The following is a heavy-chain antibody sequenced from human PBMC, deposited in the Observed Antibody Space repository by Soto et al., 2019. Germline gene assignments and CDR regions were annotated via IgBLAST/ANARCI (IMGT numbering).Heavy chain of an antibody. Sequence: QVQLQESGPGLVKPSETLSLTCTVSGGSISPYYWCCIRQPPGKGLEWIGYIYYNGRTNYNASLRSRVTISQNTSKNQFSLKLNSVTAADTAVYYCARGSPMSSSFPLDYWGQGTLVAVSS. CDR1: GGSISPYY. D-gene: IGHD6-6*01. V-gene: IGHV4-59*01. CDR3: ARGSPMSSSFPLDY. J-gene: IGHJ4*02. CDR2: IYYNGRT.